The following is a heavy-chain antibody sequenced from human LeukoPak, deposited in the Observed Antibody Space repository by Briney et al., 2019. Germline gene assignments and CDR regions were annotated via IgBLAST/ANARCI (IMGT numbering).Heavy chain of an antibody. V-gene: IGHV4-61*09. CDR3: ARGALVPAAPDISFSYYYYYYMDV. CDR2: IHNSGNT. CDR1: GGSISSGSYC. Sequence: SQTLSLTCTVSGGSISSGSYCWSWIRQPAGKGLEWIGHIHNSGNTNYNPSLKSRVTISVDTSKNQFSLKLSSVTAADTAVYYCARGALVPAAPDISFSYYYYYYMDVWGKGTTVTISS. J-gene: IGHJ6*03. D-gene: IGHD2-2*01.